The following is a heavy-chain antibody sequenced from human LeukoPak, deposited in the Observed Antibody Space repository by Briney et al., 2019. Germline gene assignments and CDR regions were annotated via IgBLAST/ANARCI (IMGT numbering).Heavy chain of an antibody. D-gene: IGHD3-22*01. CDR3: AKTDSSDYSYYFDY. CDR2: ISSSGSTT. CDR1: GFTFSDYY. J-gene: IGHJ4*02. Sequence: GGSLRLSCAASGFTFSDYYMSWISQAPGKGLEWVSYISSSGSTTYYADSVKGRFTISRDNSKNTLYLQMNSLRAEDTAVYYCAKTDSSDYSYYFDYWGQGTLVTVSS. V-gene: IGHV3-11*01.